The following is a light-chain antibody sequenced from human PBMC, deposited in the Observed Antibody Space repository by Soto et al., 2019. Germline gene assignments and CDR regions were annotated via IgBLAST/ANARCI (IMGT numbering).Light chain of an antibody. CDR2: AAS. V-gene: IGKV1-39*01. CDR1: QIISSY. Sequence: DIQITQSPNSLSASVVDRIKITFRASQIISSYLNWYQQKPGKAPKLLIYAASSLQSGVPSRFSGSGSGTDFTLTIRSLQPEDFATYYCQQTYSTPLTCGGGTKVDIK. J-gene: IGKJ4*01. CDR3: QQTYSTPLT.